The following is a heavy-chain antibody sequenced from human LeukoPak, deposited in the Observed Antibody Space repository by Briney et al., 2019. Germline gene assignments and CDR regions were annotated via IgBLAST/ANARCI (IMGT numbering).Heavy chain of an antibody. CDR2: ISGSGGST. Sequence: GGSLRLSCAASGFAFSSYAMSWVRQAPGKGLEWVSAISGSGGSTYYADSVKGRFTISRDNSKNTLYLQMNSLRAEDTAVYYCAKCDSSSPYYFDYWGQGTLVTVSS. D-gene: IGHD6-6*01. CDR1: GFAFSSYA. CDR3: AKCDSSSPYYFDY. J-gene: IGHJ4*02. V-gene: IGHV3-23*01.